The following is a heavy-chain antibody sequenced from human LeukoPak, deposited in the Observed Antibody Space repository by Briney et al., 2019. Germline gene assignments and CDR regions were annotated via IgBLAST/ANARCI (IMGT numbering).Heavy chain of an antibody. Sequence: PGGSLRLSCAASGFTFNNFAMTWVRQAPGKGLEWVSTISSSGANTYYADSVKGRFTISRDNSKNTLHLQMNNLRAEDTAVYYCAKEEARSWTLGVDYWGQGTLVTVSS. V-gene: IGHV3-23*01. CDR2: ISSSGANT. D-gene: IGHD6-13*01. CDR1: GFTFNNFA. CDR3: AKEEARSWTLGVDY. J-gene: IGHJ4*02.